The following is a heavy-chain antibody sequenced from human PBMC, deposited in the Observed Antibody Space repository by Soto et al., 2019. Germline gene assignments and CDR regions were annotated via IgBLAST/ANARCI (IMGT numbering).Heavy chain of an antibody. Sequence: EVQLLESGGGLVQPGGSLRLSCAASGFTFSSYAMSWVRQAPGKGLEWVSAISGSGGSTYYADSVKGRFTISRDNSKNTLYLQMHRLRAEDTSVYYCAKTSYSSGWYEFDYWGQGTMVTVSS. D-gene: IGHD6-19*01. J-gene: IGHJ4*02. CDR3: AKTSYSSGWYEFDY. CDR2: ISGSGGST. CDR1: GFTFSSYA. V-gene: IGHV3-23*01.